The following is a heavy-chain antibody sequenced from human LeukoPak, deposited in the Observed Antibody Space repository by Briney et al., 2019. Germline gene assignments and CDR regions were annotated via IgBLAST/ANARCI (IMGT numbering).Heavy chain of an antibody. Sequence: GGSLRLSCAASGFTVSSNYMSWVRQAPGKGLEWVSVIYSGGSTYYADSVKGRFTISRDNSKSTLYLQMNSLGAVDTAVYYCAKGYCSSTTCYTGYYFYMDVWGKGTTVTVS. CDR1: GFTVSSNY. V-gene: IGHV3-66*02. J-gene: IGHJ6*03. CDR2: IYSGGST. D-gene: IGHD2-2*01. CDR3: AKGYCSSTTCYTGYYFYMDV.